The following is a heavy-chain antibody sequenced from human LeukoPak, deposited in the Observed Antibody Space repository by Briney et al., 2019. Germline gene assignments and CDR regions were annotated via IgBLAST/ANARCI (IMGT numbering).Heavy chain of an antibody. Sequence: GGSLRLSCAASGFTFSSYSMNWVRQAPGKGLEWVSSISSSSSYIYYADSVKGRFTISRDNSKNTLYLQMNSLRAEDTAVYYCAKGGYQYDSSGHNYSDCWGQGTLVTVSS. CDR2: ISSSSSYI. CDR1: GFTFSSYS. CDR3: AKGGYQYDSSGHNYSDC. V-gene: IGHV3-21*01. J-gene: IGHJ4*02. D-gene: IGHD3-22*01.